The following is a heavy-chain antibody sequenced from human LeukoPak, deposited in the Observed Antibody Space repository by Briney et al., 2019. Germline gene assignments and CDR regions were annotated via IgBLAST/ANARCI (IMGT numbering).Heavy chain of an antibody. D-gene: IGHD2-2*01. CDR3: AIVVVPAATGDY. CDR2: INPSGGST. CDR1: GYTFTSYY. J-gene: IGHJ4*02. Sequence: ASVKVSCKASGYTFTSYYMHWVRQAPGQGLEWMGIINPSGGSTSYAQKFQGRVTMTRGTSTSTVYMELSSLRSEDTAVYYCAIVVVPAATGDYWGQGTLVTVSS. V-gene: IGHV1-46*03.